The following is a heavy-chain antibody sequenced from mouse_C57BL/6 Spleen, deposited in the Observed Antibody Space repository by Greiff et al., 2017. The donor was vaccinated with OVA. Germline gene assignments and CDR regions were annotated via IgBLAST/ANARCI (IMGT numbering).Heavy chain of an antibody. CDR3: AGDPWFAY. CDR1: GYSITSGYY. CDR2: ISYDGSN. V-gene: IGHV3-6*01. J-gene: IGHJ3*01. Sequence: DVKLQESGPGLVKPSQSLSLTCSVTGYSITSGYYWNWIRQFPGNKLEWMGYISYDGSNNYNPSLKNRISITRDTSKNQFFLKLNSVTTEDTATYYCAGDPWFAYWGQGTLLTVSA.